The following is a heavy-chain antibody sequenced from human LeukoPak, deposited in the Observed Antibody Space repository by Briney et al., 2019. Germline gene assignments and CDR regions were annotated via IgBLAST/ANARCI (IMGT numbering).Heavy chain of an antibody. CDR1: GFTFSSYA. CDR3: AKGGLWFGDIDFDY. CDR2: ISYDGSNK. D-gene: IGHD3-10*01. J-gene: IGHJ4*02. Sequence: GGSLRLSCAASGFTFSSYAMHWVRQAPGKGLEWVAVISYDGSNKYYADSVKGRFTISRDNSKNTLYLQMNSLRAEDTAVYYCAKGGLWFGDIDFDYWGQGTLVTVSS. V-gene: IGHV3-30*04.